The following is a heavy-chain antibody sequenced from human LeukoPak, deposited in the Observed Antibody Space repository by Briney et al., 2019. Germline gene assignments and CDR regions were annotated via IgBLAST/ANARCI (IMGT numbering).Heavy chain of an antibody. J-gene: IGHJ4*02. CDR1: GFTFSSYD. D-gene: IGHD6-19*01. CDR3: TRGAGSSGWDPFDY. CDR2: IGTAGDT. V-gene: IGHV3-13*01. Sequence: GGSLRLSCAASGFTFSSYDMHWVRHATGKGLEWVSGIGTAGDTYYPGSVKGRFTISRENAKNSLYLQMNSLRAGDTAVYYCTRGAGSSGWDPFDYWDQGTLVTVSS.